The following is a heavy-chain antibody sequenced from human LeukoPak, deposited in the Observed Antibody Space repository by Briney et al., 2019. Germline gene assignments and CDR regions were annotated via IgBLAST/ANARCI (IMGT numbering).Heavy chain of an antibody. CDR3: ARVSSSSWYISDY. CDR1: GFTFSSYS. V-gene: IGHV3-21*01. CDR2: ISSSSSYI. D-gene: IGHD6-13*01. J-gene: IGHJ4*02. Sequence: GGSLSLSCAASGFTFSSYSMNWVRQAPGKGLEWVSSISSSSSYIYYADSVKGRFTISRDNAKNSLYLQMNSLRAEDTAVYYCARVSSSSWYISDYWGQGTLVTVSS.